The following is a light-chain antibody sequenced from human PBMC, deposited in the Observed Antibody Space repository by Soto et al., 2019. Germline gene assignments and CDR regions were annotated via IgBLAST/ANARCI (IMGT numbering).Light chain of an antibody. CDR1: QNINRW. CDR2: DAS. V-gene: IGKV1-5*01. CDR3: QQYDGY. J-gene: IGKJ3*01. Sequence: DIQMTQSPSTLAASVGDRVTITCRASQNINRWLAWYQQKPGKAPKVLIYDASSLESGVPSRFSGSGSGTEFTLTITSLHPEDFATYYCQQYDGYFGPG.